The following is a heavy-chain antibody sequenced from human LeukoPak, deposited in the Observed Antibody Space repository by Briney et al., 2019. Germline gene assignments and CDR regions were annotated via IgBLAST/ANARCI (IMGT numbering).Heavy chain of an antibody. CDR3: AKGGVAAIFDY. Sequence: PGRSLRLSCAASGFTSSSYGMHWVRQAPGKGLEWVAVISYDGSNKYYADSVKGRFTISRDNSKNTLYLQMNSLRAEDTAVYYCAKGGVAAIFDYWGQGTLVTVSS. J-gene: IGHJ4*02. D-gene: IGHD2-15*01. CDR1: GFTSSSYG. V-gene: IGHV3-30*18. CDR2: ISYDGSNK.